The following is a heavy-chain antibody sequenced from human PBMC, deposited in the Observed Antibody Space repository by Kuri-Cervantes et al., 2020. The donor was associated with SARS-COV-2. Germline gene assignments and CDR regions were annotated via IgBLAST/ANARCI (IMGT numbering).Heavy chain of an antibody. D-gene: IGHD6-13*01. CDR2: IYTSGST. J-gene: IGHJ5*02. CDR1: GGSISSYY. V-gene: IGHV4-4*07. CDR3: ARARYSSSYLYDWFDP. Sequence: SETLSLTCTVSGGSISSYYWSWIRQPAGEGLEWIGRIYTSGSTNYNPSLKSRVTMSVDTSKNQFSLKLSSVTAADTAVYYCARARYSSSYLYDWFDPWGQGTLVTVSS.